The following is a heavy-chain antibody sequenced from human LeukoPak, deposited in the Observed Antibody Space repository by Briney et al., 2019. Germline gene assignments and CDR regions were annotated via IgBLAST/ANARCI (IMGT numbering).Heavy chain of an antibody. Sequence: PGGSLRLSCAASGFTFSSYGMSWVRQAPGKGLEWVSAISGSGGSTYYADSVKGRFTISRDNSKNTLYLQMHSLRAEDTAVYYRSKAIHYEDSKFAMDYWGQGTVVTVSS. J-gene: IGHJ4*02. CDR3: SKAIHYEDSKFAMDY. D-gene: IGHD3-22*01. V-gene: IGHV3-23*01. CDR2: ISGSGGST. CDR1: GFTFSSYG.